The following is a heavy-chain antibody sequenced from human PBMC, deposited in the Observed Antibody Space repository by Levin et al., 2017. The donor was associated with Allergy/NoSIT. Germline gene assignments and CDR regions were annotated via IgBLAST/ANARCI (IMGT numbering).Heavy chain of an antibody. J-gene: IGHJ6*02. CDR3: TRGSPYYDFWSGYYTGYYYYYGMDG. V-gene: IGHV3-49*03. Sequence: GGSLRLSCTASGFTFGDYAMSWFRQAPGKGLEWVGFIRSKAYGGTTEYAASVKGRFTISRDDSKSIAYLQMNSLKTEDTAVYYCTRGSPYYDFWSGYYTGYYYYYGMDGWGQGTTVTVSS. CDR2: IRSKAYGGTT. CDR1: GFTFGDYA. D-gene: IGHD3-3*01.